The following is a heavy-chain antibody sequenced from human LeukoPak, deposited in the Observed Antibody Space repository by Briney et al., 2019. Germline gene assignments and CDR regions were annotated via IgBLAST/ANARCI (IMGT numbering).Heavy chain of an antibody. V-gene: IGHV3-21*01. CDR2: ISGSSSYI. CDR3: ARDRPYDY. Sequence: GGSLRLSCAASGFTFSSYTMTWARQAPGKGLEWVSFISGSSSYINYADAVKGRFTISRDNAKNSLYLQMNSLRADDTAVYYCARDRPYDYWGQGTLVTVSS. CDR1: GFTFSSYT. J-gene: IGHJ4*02.